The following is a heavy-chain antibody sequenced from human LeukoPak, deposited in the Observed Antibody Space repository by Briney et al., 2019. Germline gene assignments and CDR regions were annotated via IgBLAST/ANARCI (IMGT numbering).Heavy chain of an antibody. CDR2: IRYDGSNK. D-gene: IGHD3-10*01. CDR1: GFTFSSYG. J-gene: IGHJ4*02. CDR3: AHPITMVRGGFDY. Sequence: GGSLRLSCAASGFTFSSYGMHWVRQAPGKGLEWVAFIRYDGSNKYYADSVKGRFTISRDNSKNTLYLQMNSLRAEDTAVYYCAHPITMVRGGFDYWGQGTLVTVSS. V-gene: IGHV3-30*02.